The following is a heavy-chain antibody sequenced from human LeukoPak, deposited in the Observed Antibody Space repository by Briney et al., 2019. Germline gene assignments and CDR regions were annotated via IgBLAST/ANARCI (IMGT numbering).Heavy chain of an antibody. Sequence: ASVKVSCKASGGTFSSYAISWVRQAPGQGLEWMGGIIPIFGTANYAQKFQGRVTITADESTSTAYMELSSLRSEDTAVYYCAGTYTANSYYYYYGMDVWAKGPRSPSP. CDR3: AGTYTANSYYYYYGMDV. CDR1: GGTFSSYA. D-gene: IGHD5-18*01. CDR2: IIPIFGTA. V-gene: IGHV1-69*01. J-gene: IGHJ6*02.